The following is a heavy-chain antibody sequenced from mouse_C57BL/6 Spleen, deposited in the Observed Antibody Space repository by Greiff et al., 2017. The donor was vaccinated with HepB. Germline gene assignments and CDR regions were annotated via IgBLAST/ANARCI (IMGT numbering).Heavy chain of an antibody. D-gene: IGHD1-1*01. CDR3: ASGGYYYGSSSNWYFDV. CDR2: IDPSDSYT. Sequence: QVQLQQPGAELVMPGASVKLSCKASGYTFTSYWMHWVKQRPGQGLEWIGEIDPSDSYTNYNQKFKGKSTLTVDKSSSTAYMQLSSLTSEDSAVYYCASGGYYYGSSSNWYFDVWGTGTTVTVSS. CDR1: GYTFTSYW. J-gene: IGHJ1*03. V-gene: IGHV1-69*01.